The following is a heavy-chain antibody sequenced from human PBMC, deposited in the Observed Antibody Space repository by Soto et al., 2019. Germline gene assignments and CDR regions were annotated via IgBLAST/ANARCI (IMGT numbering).Heavy chain of an antibody. CDR1: GYSFTSYW. D-gene: IGHD2-2*01. V-gene: IGHV5-10-1*01. Sequence: GESLKISCKGSGYSFTSYWISWVRQMPGKGLEWMGRIDPSDSYTNYSPSFQGHVTISADKSISTAYLQWSSLKASHTALYDCVRVHARYCSSTSGPTRGPYYYYGIDVR. J-gene: IGHJ6*01. CDR3: VRVHARYCSSTSGPTRGPYYYYGIDV. CDR2: IDPSDSYT.